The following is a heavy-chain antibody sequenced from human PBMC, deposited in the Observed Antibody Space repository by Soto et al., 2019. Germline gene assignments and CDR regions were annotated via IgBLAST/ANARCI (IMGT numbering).Heavy chain of an antibody. CDR2: IYWNDDD. V-gene: IGHV2-5*01. D-gene: IGHD6-19*01. Sequence: QITLKESGPPVVKPTQTLTLTCSFSGFSLTSSGVGVGWFRQPPGKALEWLGLIYWNDDDRYRASLHSRLTITKYTSKNQVILTMTNLDPEDTATYYCAHRPGGSGFRYYFDYWGQGTLVTVSS. CDR3: AHRPGGSGFRYYFDY. J-gene: IGHJ4*02. CDR1: GFSLTSSGVG.